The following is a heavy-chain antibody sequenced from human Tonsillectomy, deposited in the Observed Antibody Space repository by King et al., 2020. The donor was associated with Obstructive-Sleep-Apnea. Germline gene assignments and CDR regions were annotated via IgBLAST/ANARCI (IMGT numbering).Heavy chain of an antibody. CDR2: ISYTGDT. CDR3: ARETGDSSGYYHDS. D-gene: IGHD3-22*01. CDR1: GDSIRTNNY. Sequence: QLQESGPGLVKPSETLSLTCTVSGDSIRTNNYWGWVRQTPGQVLEWIGSISYTGDTYYNPSLNSPVTIPVDTSKNQFSLNLSSMTAADTAVYYCARETGDSSGYYHDSWGQGTLVHVSS. V-gene: IGHV4-39*07. J-gene: IGHJ4*02.